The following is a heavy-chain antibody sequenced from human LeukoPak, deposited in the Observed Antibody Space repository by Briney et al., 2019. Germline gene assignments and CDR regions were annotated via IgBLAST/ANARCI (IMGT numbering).Heavy chain of an antibody. CDR1: GFTFSQFD. Sequence: GGSLRLSCAASGFTFSQFDMNWVRQAPGKGLEWLGYISTTGNTVYYADSVKGRITISRDNAKNSLHLQMNSLRDEDTAVYYCAREKRLTIVRGVKGYFDYWGQGALVTVSS. V-gene: IGHV3-48*03. D-gene: IGHD3-10*01. CDR3: AREKRLTIVRGVKGYFDY. J-gene: IGHJ4*02. CDR2: ISTTGNTV.